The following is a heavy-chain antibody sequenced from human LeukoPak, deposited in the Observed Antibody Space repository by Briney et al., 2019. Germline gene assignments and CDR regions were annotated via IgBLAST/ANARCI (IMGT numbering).Heavy chain of an antibody. CDR1: GGSISSYY. CDR3: AREIHYYRRWFDP. CDR2: IYYSGST. J-gene: IGHJ5*02. Sequence: SETLSLTCTVSGGSISSYYWSWIRQPPGKGLEWIGYIYYSGSTNYNPSLKSRVTISVDTSKNQFSLKLSSVTAADTAAYYCAREIHYYRRWFDPWGQGTLVTVSS. D-gene: IGHD3-22*01. V-gene: IGHV4-59*01.